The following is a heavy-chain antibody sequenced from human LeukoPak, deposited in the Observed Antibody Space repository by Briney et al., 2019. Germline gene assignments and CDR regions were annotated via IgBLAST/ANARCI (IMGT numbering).Heavy chain of an antibody. V-gene: IGHV3-23*01. CDR3: AKDGASHEAFDI. J-gene: IGHJ3*02. Sequence: PGGSLRLSCAASGFTFSNYAMYWVRQAPGSGLEWVSGISDSGAGTYYADSVKGRFSISRDNSENTLYLQMHSLRADDAAVYDCAKDGASHEAFDIWGQGTMVTVSS. CDR1: GFTFSNYA. CDR2: ISDSGAGT.